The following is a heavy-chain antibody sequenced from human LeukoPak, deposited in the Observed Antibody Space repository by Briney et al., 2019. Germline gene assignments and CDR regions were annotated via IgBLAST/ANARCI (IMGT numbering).Heavy chain of an antibody. Sequence: SVKVSCKASGGTSNSHAISWVRQAPGQGLEWMGRIIPNLGTTNRAQNFQDRVTLTADKSTNTAYMELTSLTSDDTAVYYCATTNDGGGYQWGDFFDFRGQGTLVTVSS. CDR3: ATTNDGGGYQWGDFFDF. J-gene: IGHJ4*02. CDR1: GGTSNSHA. V-gene: IGHV1-69*04. D-gene: IGHD3-22*01. CDR2: IIPNLGTT.